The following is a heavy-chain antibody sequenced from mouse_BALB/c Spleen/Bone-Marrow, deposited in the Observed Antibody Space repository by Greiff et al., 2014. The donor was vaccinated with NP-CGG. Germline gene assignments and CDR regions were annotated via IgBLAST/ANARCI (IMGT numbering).Heavy chain of an antibody. CDR1: GYAFSSYW. J-gene: IGHJ2*01. CDR3: ARGGRLTGYYFDY. D-gene: IGHD4-1*01. Sequence: VQLQESGAELVRPGSSVKISCKASGYAFSSYWMNWVKQRPGQGLERIGQIYPGDGDTNYNGNFKDKATLTTDKSSTTAYMQLSSLTSEDSAVYFCARGGRLTGYYFDYWGQGTTLTVSS. V-gene: IGHV1-80*01. CDR2: IYPGDGDT.